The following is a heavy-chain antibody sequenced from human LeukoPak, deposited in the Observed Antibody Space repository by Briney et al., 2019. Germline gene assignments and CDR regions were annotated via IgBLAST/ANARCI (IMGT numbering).Heavy chain of an antibody. CDR2: ISAFNGET. J-gene: IGHJ4*02. D-gene: IGHD3-16*02. V-gene: IGHV1-18*01. Sequence: GASVKVSCKTYGYTFTSHGISWVRQAPGQGLEWMGWISAFNGETHYAQNLQGRVTMTTDTSTSTAYMELRSLRSDDTALYYCARDPSNTSGRYTYFDYWGQGTLVTVSS. CDR3: ARDPSNTSGRYTYFDY. CDR1: GYTFTSHG.